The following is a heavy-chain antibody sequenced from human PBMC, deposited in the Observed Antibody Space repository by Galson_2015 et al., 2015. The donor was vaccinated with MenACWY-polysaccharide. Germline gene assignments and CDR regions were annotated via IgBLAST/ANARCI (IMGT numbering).Heavy chain of an antibody. D-gene: IGHD5-18*01. J-gene: IGHJ3*02. CDR3: ARPGSTARITWGAFDM. V-gene: IGHV3-30*03. Sequence: SLRLSCAASGFIFSSYGMHWVRQAPGKGLEWVAFISYDGSNKYYADSVKGRFTISRDNSKNTLYLQMNSLRAEDTAVFYCARPGSTARITWGAFDMWGQGTLVTGSS. CDR2: ISYDGSNK. CDR1: GFIFSSYG.